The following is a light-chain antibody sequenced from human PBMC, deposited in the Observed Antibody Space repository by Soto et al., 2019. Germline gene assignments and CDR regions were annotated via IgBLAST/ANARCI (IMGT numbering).Light chain of an antibody. CDR2: AAS. J-gene: IGKJ1*01. CDR1: QSISSY. Sequence: DIQMTQSPSSLSASVGDRVTITCRASQSISSYLNWYQQKPGKAPKLLIYAASSLQSGVPSRFSGSGSVTDFTLTISSLQPEDFATYYCQQRKTFGQGNKLDIK. V-gene: IGKV1-39*01. CDR3: QQRKT.